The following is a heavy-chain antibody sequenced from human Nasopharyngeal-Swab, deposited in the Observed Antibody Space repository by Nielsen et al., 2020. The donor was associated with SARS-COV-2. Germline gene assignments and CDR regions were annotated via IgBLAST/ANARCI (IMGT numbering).Heavy chain of an antibody. J-gene: IGHJ4*02. CDR2: IKQDGSEK. CDR3: ARDSRGYSYGYIYFDY. D-gene: IGHD5-18*01. Sequence: GESLKISCAASGFTFSSYWMSWVRQAPGKGLEWVAKIKQDGSEKYYVDSVKGRFTISRDNAKNSLYLQMNSLRAEDTAVYYCARDSRGYSYGYIYFDYWGQGTLVTVSS. CDR1: GFTFSSYW. V-gene: IGHV3-7*03.